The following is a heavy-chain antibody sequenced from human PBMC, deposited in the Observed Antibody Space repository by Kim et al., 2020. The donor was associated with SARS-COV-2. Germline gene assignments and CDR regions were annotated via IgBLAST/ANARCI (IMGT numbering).Heavy chain of an antibody. J-gene: IGHJ3*02. Sequence: SETLSLTCTVSGGSISSSSYYWGWIRQPPGKGLEWIGSIYYSGSTYYNPSLKSRVTISVDTSKNQFSLKLSSVTAADTAVYYCARGGSGPAAAGDDAFDIWGQGTMVTVSS. CDR1: GGSISSSSYY. D-gene: IGHD6-13*01. CDR2: IYYSGST. CDR3: ARGGSGPAAAGDDAFDI. V-gene: IGHV4-39*07.